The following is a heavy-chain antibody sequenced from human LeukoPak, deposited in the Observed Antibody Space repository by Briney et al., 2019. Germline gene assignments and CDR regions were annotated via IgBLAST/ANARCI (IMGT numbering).Heavy chain of an antibody. D-gene: IGHD3-16*02. J-gene: IGHJ5*02. CDR2: INPNSGGT. CDR3: ARGPQNTFGGVIAPVA. V-gene: IGHV1-2*04. CDR1: GYTFTGYY. Sequence: ASVKVSCKASGYTFTGYYMHWVRQAPGQGLEWMGWINPNSGGTNYAQKFQGWVTMTRDTSISTAYMELSRLRSDDTAVYYCARGPQNTFGGVIAPVAWGQGTLVTVSS.